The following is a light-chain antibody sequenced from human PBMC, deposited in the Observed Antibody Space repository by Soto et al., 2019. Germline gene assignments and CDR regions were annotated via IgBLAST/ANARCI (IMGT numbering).Light chain of an antibody. V-gene: IGLV2-18*01. CDR2: EVS. CDR3: NLYTSSNTYV. J-gene: IGLJ1*01. Sequence: QSALTQPPSVSGSPGQSVTISCTGTSSDVGDYNHVSWYQQSPGTVPKLIIYEVSSRPSGVPDRVSGSKSGNTASLTISGLQAEDEADYYCNLYTSSNTYVFGTGTKVTVL. CDR1: SSDVGDYNH.